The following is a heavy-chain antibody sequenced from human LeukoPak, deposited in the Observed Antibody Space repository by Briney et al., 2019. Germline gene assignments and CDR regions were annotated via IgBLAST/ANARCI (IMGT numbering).Heavy chain of an antibody. D-gene: IGHD1-1*01. V-gene: IGHV3-7*01. CDR2: IKEDGSEK. Sequence: GGSLRLSCAASGFSFSNHWMTWVRQAPGKGLEWVANIKEDGSEKYYVDSLKGRFTISRDNAKNSLFLQMSSLRADDTAVYYCVRKVKAAENDFDYWGQGTLVTVSS. J-gene: IGHJ4*02. CDR1: GFSFSNHW. CDR3: VRKVKAAENDFDY.